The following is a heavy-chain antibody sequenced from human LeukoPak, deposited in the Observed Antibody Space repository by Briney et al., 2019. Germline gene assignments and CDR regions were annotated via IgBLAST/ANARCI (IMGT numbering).Heavy chain of an antibody. CDR1: GFTFSSFA. Sequence: GGSLRLSCVASGFTFSSFAMHWVRQTPGKGLEWVAVISYDGSNKFYVDSVKGRFTISRDNAKNLLYLQMNSLRAEDTAVYYCARDRDDSSGYRFDYWGQGTLVTVSS. CDR3: ARDRDDSSGYRFDY. J-gene: IGHJ4*02. V-gene: IGHV3-30-3*01. D-gene: IGHD3-22*01. CDR2: ISYDGSNK.